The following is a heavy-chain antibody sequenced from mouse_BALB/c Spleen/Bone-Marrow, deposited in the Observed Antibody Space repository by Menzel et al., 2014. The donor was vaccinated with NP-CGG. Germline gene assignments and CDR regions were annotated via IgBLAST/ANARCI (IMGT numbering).Heavy chain of an antibody. J-gene: IGHJ1*01. Sequence: EVKLVESGGGLVQPGGSLKLSCAASGFDSSGYWMTWVRQAPGKGLEWIGEINPDSSTINYTPSLKDKFIISRDNAKNALYLQMSKVRSEDTALYYCARPGYYGYQDVWGAGTTVTVSS. CDR2: INPDSSTI. CDR1: GFDSSGYW. CDR3: ARPGYYGYQDV. V-gene: IGHV4-1*02. D-gene: IGHD1-2*01.